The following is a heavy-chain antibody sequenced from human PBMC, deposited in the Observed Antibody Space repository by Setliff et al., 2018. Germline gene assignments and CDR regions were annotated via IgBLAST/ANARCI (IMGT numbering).Heavy chain of an antibody. CDR3: ARFSGHNYGSFDS. V-gene: IGHV1-8*02. Sequence: ASVKVSCKASGYTFTSYDINWVRQATRQGLEWMGWMNPNSGNTGYAQKFHGRVTMTTDTSTSTAYMELRSLRSDDTAVYYCARFSGHNYGSFDSWGQGTLVTVSS. J-gene: IGHJ4*02. D-gene: IGHD5-18*01. CDR2: MNPNSGNT. CDR1: GYTFTSYD.